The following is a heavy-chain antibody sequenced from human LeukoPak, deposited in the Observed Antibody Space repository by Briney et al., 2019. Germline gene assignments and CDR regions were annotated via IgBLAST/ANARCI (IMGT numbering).Heavy chain of an antibody. J-gene: IGHJ3*02. CDR3: AKSIVGATGDAFDI. V-gene: IGHV3-30*18. Sequence: SGGSLRLSCAASGFTFSNYGMHWVRQAPGKGLEWVAVISFEGSNKYYADSVKGRFTISRDNSKNTLYLQMNSLRAEDTAVYYCAKSIVGATGDAFDIWGQGTMVTVSS. CDR1: GFTFSNYG. D-gene: IGHD1-26*01. CDR2: ISFEGSNK.